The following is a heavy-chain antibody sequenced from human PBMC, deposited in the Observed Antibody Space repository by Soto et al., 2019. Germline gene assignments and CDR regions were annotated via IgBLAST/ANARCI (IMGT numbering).Heavy chain of an antibody. D-gene: IGHD3-10*01. CDR3: AKAVREMATVAPDVS. V-gene: IGHV3-30*18. CDR2: ISYDGIDE. CDR1: GFIFTSFG. J-gene: IGHJ4*02. Sequence: QVQLVESGGGVVQPGTSLKLSCATSGFIFTSFGMHWLRQAPGKGLEWVAVISYDGIDENYADSVKGRFAISRDKSKSTVYLQLNNLRVEDTAVYYCAKAVREMATVAPDVSWGQGTLVTVSS.